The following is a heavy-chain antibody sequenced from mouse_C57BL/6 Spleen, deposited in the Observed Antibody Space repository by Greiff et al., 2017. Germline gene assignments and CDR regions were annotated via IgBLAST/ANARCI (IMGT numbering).Heavy chain of an antibody. Sequence: EVQLVESGGGLVKPGGSLKLSCAASGFTFSDYGMHWVRQAPEKGLEWVAYISSGSSTIYYADTVKGRFTISRDNAKNTLFLQMTSLRSEDTAMYYCARGHYYYGSSLAYWGQGTLVTVSA. CDR3: ARGHYYYGSSLAY. CDR2: ISSGSSTI. V-gene: IGHV5-17*01. D-gene: IGHD1-1*01. CDR1: GFTFSDYG. J-gene: IGHJ3*01.